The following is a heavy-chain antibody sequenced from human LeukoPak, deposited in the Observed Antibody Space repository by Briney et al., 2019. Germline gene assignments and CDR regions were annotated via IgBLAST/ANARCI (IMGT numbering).Heavy chain of an antibody. Sequence: ESGPTLVNPTQTLTLTCTFSGFSLSSSGVGVGWIRQPPGKALEWLALIHWNDDKRYSPSLESRLTITKDTSKKQVVLTMTNMGPVDTATYYCARKPWSAYYVGSDNWFDPWGQGTLVTVSS. V-gene: IGHV2-5*01. CDR2: IHWNDDK. D-gene: IGHD3-3*01. CDR1: GFSLSSSGVG. J-gene: IGHJ5*02. CDR3: ARKPWSAYYVGSDNWFDP.